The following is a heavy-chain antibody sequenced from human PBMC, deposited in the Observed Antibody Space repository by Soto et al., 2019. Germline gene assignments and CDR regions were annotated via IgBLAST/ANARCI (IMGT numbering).Heavy chain of an antibody. J-gene: IGHJ4*01. D-gene: IGHD2-15*01. CDR3: ATSGYNYGPFDY. Sequence: QVQLVQSGAEVRKPGSSVKVSCRASGDTFKNYAISWVRQAPGQGLEWMGGIIPIFGKTDYAQTFHGRVTINGDESTYTAHMELRGLRSDDTALYYCATSGYNYGPFDYWGRGLLDTVSS. CDR1: GDTFKNYA. V-gene: IGHV1-69*01. CDR2: IIPIFGKT.